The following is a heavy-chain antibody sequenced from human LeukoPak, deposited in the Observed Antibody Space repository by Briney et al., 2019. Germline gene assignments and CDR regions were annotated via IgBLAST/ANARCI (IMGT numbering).Heavy chain of an antibody. CDR2: INWNGGST. CDR1: GFTFDDYG. V-gene: IGHV3-20*04. J-gene: IGHJ4*02. CDR3: ARVSGLGSYYDSSGYPDY. Sequence: PGGSLRLSCATSGFTFDDYGMSWVRQAPGKGLERVSGINWNGGSTGYADSVKGRFTISRDNAKNSLYLQMNSLRAEDTALYYCARVSGLGSYYDSSGYPDYWGQGTLVTVSS. D-gene: IGHD3-22*01.